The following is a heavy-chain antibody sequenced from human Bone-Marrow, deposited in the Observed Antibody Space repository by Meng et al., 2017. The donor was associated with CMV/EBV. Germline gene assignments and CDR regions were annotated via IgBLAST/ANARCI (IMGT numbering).Heavy chain of an antibody. V-gene: IGHV3-23*01. D-gene: IGHD3-16*01. CDR3: AKLSGSTFSSSRVIHN. J-gene: IGHJ4*02. CDR2: IGGSDGST. Sequence: SGFTFSGSAMSWVRQAPGKGLEWVSVIGGSDGSTDYADSVKGRFSISRDNSKNTVYLQMNSLKAEDTAVYHCAKLSGSTFSSSRVIHNWGQGTLVTVSS. CDR1: GFTFSGSA.